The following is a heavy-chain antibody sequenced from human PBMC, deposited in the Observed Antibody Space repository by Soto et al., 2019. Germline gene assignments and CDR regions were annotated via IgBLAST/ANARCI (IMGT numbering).Heavy chain of an antibody. CDR2: ISGSGGST. CDR1: GFTFSNYA. V-gene: IGHV3-23*01. J-gene: IGHJ4*02. D-gene: IGHD5-12*01. CDR3: AKASLVATITDFDY. Sequence: GESLKISCAASGFTFSNYALSWVRQAPGKGLEWVSVISGSGGSTDYADSVKGRFTISRDNSKNMVYLQMNSLRAEDTAVYYCAKASLVATITDFDYWGQGTLVTVSS.